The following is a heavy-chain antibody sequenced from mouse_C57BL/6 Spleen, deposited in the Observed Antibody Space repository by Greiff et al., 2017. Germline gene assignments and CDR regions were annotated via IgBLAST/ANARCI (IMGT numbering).Heavy chain of an antibody. J-gene: IGHJ4*01. V-gene: IGHV14-3*01. Sequence: VQLQQSVAELVRPGASVKLSCTASGYNIKNTYMHWVKQRPEQGLEWIGRIDPANGNTKYAPKFKGKATITAETSSNTAYLQLSILTSEDTAIYYCARREVYDYNGYSRDYWGQGTSVTVSS. CDR3: ARREVYDYNGYSRDY. D-gene: IGHD2-4*01. CDR1: GYNIKNTY. CDR2: IDPANGNT.